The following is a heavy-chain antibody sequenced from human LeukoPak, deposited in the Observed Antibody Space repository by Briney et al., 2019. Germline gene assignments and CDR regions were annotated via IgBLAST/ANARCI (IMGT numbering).Heavy chain of an antibody. CDR3: ARDAAAYIEGYMDV. CDR1: GFTFSNYA. CDR2: ISYDGSNK. Sequence: PGGSLRLSFAASGFTFSNYAVHWVRQAPGKGLEWVSVISYDGSNKYYADSVKGRFTISRDNSKNTLYLQMNSLRGEDTAVYYCARDAAAYIEGYMDVWGKGTTITVSS. J-gene: IGHJ6*03. V-gene: IGHV3-30-3*01. D-gene: IGHD4-11*01.